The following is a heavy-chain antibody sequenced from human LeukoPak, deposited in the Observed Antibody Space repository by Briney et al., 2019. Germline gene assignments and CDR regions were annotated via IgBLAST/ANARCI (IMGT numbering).Heavy chain of an antibody. Sequence: SETLSLTCTVSGGSTSSGGYYWSWIRQHPGKGVEWIGYIYYSGSTYYNPSLKGRVTISVETSKNQFSLKLSSVTAADTAVYYCAMDSSGFGYFDYWGQGTLVTVSS. V-gene: IGHV4-31*03. CDR1: GGSTSSGGYY. J-gene: IGHJ4*02. CDR3: AMDSSGFGYFDY. D-gene: IGHD3-22*01. CDR2: IYYSGST.